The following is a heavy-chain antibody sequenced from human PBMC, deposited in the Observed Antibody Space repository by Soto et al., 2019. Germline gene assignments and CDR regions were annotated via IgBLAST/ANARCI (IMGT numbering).Heavy chain of an antibody. CDR2: IIPIFGTA. Sequence: SVKVSCKASGGTFSSYAISWVRQAPGQGLEWMGGIIPIFGTANYAQKFQGRVTITADESTSTAYMELSSLRSEDTAVYYCARLGSSSDRDYYYYGMDVWGQGTTVTVYS. CDR1: GGTFSSYA. CDR3: ARLGSSSDRDYYYYGMDV. D-gene: IGHD6-6*01. J-gene: IGHJ6*02. V-gene: IGHV1-69*13.